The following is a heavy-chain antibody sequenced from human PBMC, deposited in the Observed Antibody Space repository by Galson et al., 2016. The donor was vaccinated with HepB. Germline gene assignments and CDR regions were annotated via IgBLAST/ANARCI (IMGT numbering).Heavy chain of an antibody. V-gene: IGHV3-30*04. CDR2: ILDDGSSK. CDR3: ARGGTGRLAYYYYGMDV. CDR1: EFNFRYFS. Sequence: SLRLSCAASEFNFRYFSIHWVRQAPGKGLEWVTIILDDGSSKYYAHSVQGRFTISRDNSKNTVNLQMNNLRTEDTAVYYCARGGTGRLAYYYYGMDVWGPGTTVTVSS. J-gene: IGHJ6*02. D-gene: IGHD1-1*01.